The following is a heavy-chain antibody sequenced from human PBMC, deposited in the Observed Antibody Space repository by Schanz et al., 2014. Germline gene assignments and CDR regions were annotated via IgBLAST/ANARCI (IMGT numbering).Heavy chain of an antibody. D-gene: IGHD6-19*01. V-gene: IGHV1-2*06. CDR2: CSPYSGDT. Sequence: QVLLVQSGAEVKKPGASVKVSCKASGYRFIGYYVHWVRQAPGQGLEWMGRCSPYSGDTKHAQMFEGRVTMSTDTSISTAYMELCRLTSDDTAVFFCARENTAVAGMPRVMDVWGQGTTVTVTS. J-gene: IGHJ6*02. CDR1: GYRFIGYY. CDR3: ARENTAVAGMPRVMDV.